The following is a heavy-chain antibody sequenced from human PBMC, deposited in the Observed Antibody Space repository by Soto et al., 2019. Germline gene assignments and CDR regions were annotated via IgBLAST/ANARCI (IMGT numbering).Heavy chain of an antibody. CDR2: LSGSGDTA. CDR1: GFTFNSYA. Sequence: EVQLLESGGGLVQPGGSLRLSCAASGFTFNSYAMSWVRQTPGKGLEWVSGLSGSGDTAYYADSVRGRFTISRDNAKNSLYLQMNSLRAEDTAVYYCARDSRIAAAMDVWGQGTTLTVSS. V-gene: IGHV3-23*01. CDR3: ARDSRIAAAMDV. J-gene: IGHJ6*02. D-gene: IGHD6-6*01.